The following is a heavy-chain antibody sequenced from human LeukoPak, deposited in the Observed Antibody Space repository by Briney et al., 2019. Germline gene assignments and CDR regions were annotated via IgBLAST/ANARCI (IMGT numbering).Heavy chain of an antibody. Sequence: PSETLSLTCAVYGGSFSGYYWSWIRQPPGKGLEWIGEINHSGSTNYNPSLKSRVTISVDTSKNQFSLKLSSVTAADTAVYYCARDGSRSYWSYGSGNYWGQGTLVTVSS. CDR1: GGSFSGYY. J-gene: IGHJ4*02. D-gene: IGHD3-10*01. CDR3: ARDGSRSYWSYGSGNY. V-gene: IGHV4-34*01. CDR2: INHSGST.